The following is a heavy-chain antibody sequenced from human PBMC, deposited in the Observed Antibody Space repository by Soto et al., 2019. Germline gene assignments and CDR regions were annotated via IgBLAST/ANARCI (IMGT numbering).Heavy chain of an antibody. V-gene: IGHV3-23*01. CDR2: ISGSGGST. Sequence: GGSLRLSCAASGFTFSSYAMSWVRQAPGKGLEWVSAISGSGGSTYYADSVKGRFTISRDNSKNTLYLQMNSLRAEDTAVYYCAKDPRYYYDSSGYFDYWGQGTLVTVSS. CDR3: AKDPRYYYDSSGYFDY. CDR1: GFTFSSYA. D-gene: IGHD3-22*01. J-gene: IGHJ4*02.